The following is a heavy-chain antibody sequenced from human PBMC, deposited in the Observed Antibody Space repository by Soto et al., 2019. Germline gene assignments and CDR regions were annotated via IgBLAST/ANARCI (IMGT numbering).Heavy chain of an antibody. CDR3: SKAPSGYYYDSSGYYYNYYFDY. V-gene: IGHV3-9*01. CDR1: GFTFDDYA. D-gene: IGHD3-22*01. J-gene: IGHJ4*02. Sequence: GGSLRLSCAASGFTFDDYAMHWVRQAPGKGLEWVSGISWNSGSIGYADSVKGRFTISRDNAKNSLYLQMNSLRAEDTALYYRSKAPSGYYYDSSGYYYNYYFDYWGQGTLVTVSS. CDR2: ISWNSGSI.